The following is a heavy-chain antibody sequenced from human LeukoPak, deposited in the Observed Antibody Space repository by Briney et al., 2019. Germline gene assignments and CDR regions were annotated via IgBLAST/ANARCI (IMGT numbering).Heavy chain of an antibody. V-gene: IGHV4-61*01. D-gene: IGHD2-21*02. CDR1: GGSVSSGSYY. J-gene: IGHJ3*02. Sequence: SETLSLTCTVSGGSVSSGSYYWSWIRQPPGKGLEWIGYIYYSGSTNYNPSLKSRVTISVDTSKNQFSLELRSVTAADTAVYYCARDLYCGGDCYGIWGQGTMVTVSS. CDR2: IYYSGST. CDR3: ARDLYCGGDCYGI.